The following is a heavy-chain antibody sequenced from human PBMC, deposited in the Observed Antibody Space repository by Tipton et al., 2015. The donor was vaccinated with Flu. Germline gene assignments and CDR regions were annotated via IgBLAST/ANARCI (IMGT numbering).Heavy chain of an antibody. J-gene: IGHJ5*02. CDR3: ARRDFSNYVSDPKNWFDR. CDR1: GGSFSDHY. D-gene: IGHD4-11*01. V-gene: IGHV4-34*01. CDR2: IHRSGST. Sequence: LRLSCAVYGGSFSDHYWTWIRQPPGKGLEWIATIHRSGSTKYNPSLKSRVTISVDTSKNQFSLEMRSVTAADMAVYYCARRDFSNYVSDPKNWFDRWGQGTLVTVSS.